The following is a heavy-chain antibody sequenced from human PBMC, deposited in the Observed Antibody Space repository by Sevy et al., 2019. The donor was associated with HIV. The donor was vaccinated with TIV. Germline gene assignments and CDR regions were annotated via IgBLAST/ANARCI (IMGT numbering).Heavy chain of an antibody. CDR3: ARDPDSGGDSKMDV. V-gene: IGHV3-74*01. Sequence: GGSLRLSCAGSGFTFSSYWMHWVRQAPGKGLVWVSRISGDVSSTTYADSVKGRFTISRDNAKNTLYLQMNSLRAEDSAVYFCARDPDSGGDSKMDVWGQGTPVTVSS. J-gene: IGHJ6*02. CDR2: ISGDVSST. D-gene: IGHD2-21*01. CDR1: GFTFSSYW.